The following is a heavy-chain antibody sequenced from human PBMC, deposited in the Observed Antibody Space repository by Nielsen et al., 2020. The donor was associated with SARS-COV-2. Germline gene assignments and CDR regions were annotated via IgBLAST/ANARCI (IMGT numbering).Heavy chain of an antibody. CDR2: INGGETHI. Sequence: GESLKISCAASGFTFSASGMNWVRQAPGRGLEWISYINGGETHIYYAASVKGRFTIFRDNAKNALYLQMNSLRAEDTAVYYCASELVPGYYGMDVWGQGTTVTVSS. D-gene: IGHD6-13*01. CDR1: GFTFSASG. CDR3: ASELVPGYYGMDV. V-gene: IGHV3-48*01. J-gene: IGHJ6*02.